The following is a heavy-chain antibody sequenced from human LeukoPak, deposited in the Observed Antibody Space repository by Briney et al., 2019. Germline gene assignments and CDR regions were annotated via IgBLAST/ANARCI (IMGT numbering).Heavy chain of an antibody. CDR1: GYTFTNYY. CDR2: ITPNSGDT. V-gene: IGHV1-2*06. CDR3: ARGGPYYYDTSGYYIGY. Sequence: ASVKVSCKASGYTFTNYYFHWVRQAPGQGLEWMGRITPNSGDTNYAQKFQGRVTLTRDTSISTAYMELSRLRSNDTAVYYCARGGPYYYDTSGYYIGYWGQGTLVTVSS. J-gene: IGHJ4*02. D-gene: IGHD3-22*01.